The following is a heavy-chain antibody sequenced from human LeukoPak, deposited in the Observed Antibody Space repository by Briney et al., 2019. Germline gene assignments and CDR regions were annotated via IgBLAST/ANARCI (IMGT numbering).Heavy chain of an antibody. D-gene: IGHD5-12*01. CDR2: IYTSGRT. J-gene: IGHJ4*02. V-gene: IGHV4-4*07. CDR3: TIEIPYSGYPY. CDR1: GGSISSYY. Sequence: PSETLSLTCTVSGGSISSYYCNWIRQPPGKGLEWIGRIYTSGRTNYNPSLKSRVTMSVDTSKNQFSLKLSSVTAADTAVYYCTIEIPYSGYPYWGQGTLVTVSS.